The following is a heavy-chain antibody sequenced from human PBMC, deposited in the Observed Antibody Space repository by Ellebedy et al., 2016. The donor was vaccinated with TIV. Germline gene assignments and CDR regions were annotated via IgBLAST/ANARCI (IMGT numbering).Heavy chain of an antibody. CDR2: IRSGGVYV. CDR3: TRGGGGYFLD. CDR1: GFSFKTDA. Sequence: GESLKISCLASGFSFKTDAMNWVRQPPGQGLEWVASIRSGGVYVWYGDSVKGRFTISRDNAKNSLFLQMNSLRDDDKDVYDCTRGGGGYFLDWGQGTLVSVSS. D-gene: IGHD6-25*01. V-gene: IGHV3-21*01. J-gene: IGHJ4*02.